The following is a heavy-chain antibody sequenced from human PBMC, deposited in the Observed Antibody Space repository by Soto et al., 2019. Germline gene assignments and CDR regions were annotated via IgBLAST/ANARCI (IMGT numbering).Heavy chain of an antibody. D-gene: IGHD3-10*01. J-gene: IGHJ4*02. CDR3: TTHYYGSGSYFDY. CDR1: GFTFSGSA. CDR2: IRSKANSYAT. Sequence: GGSLRLSCAASGFTFSGSAMHWVRQASGEGLEWVGRIRSKANSYATAYAASVKGRFTISRDDSKNTAYLQMNSLKTEDTAVYYCTTHYYGSGSYFDYWGQGTPVTVSS. V-gene: IGHV3-73*01.